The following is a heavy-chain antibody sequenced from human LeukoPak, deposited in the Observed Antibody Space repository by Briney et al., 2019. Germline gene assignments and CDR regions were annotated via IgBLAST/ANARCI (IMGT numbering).Heavy chain of an antibody. J-gene: IGHJ4*02. CDR3: ARLFNYYDNSGYYQYYFDY. Sequence: ASVKVSCKACGYTLTSYYMHWVRQAPGQGLEWMGWINPNTGDTSFAQKFQGRVTLTRDTSISTAYMELSRLKSDDTAVYYCARLFNYYDNSGYYQYYFDYWGQGTLVIVSS. CDR1: GYTLTSYY. V-gene: IGHV1-2*02. CDR2: INPNTGDT. D-gene: IGHD3-22*01.